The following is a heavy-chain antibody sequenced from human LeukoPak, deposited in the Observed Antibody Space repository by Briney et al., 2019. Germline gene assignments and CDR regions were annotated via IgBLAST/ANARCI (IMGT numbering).Heavy chain of an antibody. V-gene: IGHV3-21*01. CDR3: AAGYSYGPGAYYMDV. J-gene: IGHJ6*03. D-gene: IGHD5-18*01. CDR1: GFTFSSYS. CDR2: ISSSSSYI. Sequence: GGSLRLSCAASGFTFSSYSMTWVRQAPGKGLEWVSSISSSSSYIYYADSVKGRFTISRDNAKNSLYLQMNSLRAEDTAVYYCAAGYSYGPGAYYMDVWGKGTTVTVSS.